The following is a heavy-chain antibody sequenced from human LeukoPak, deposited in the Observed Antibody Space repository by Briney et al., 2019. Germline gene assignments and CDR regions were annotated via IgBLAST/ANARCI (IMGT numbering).Heavy chain of an antibody. CDR3: ARDYYYDSSGYLGR. CDR2: IAGRGGNT. V-gene: IGHV3-23*01. CDR1: GFTFSDYA. Sequence: GGSLRLSCAASGFTFSDYAMNWVRQAPGRGLEWVSHIAGRGGNTYYADSVKGRFTISRDNSKNTLYLQMNSLRAEDTAVYYCARDYYYDSSGYLGRWGQGTLVTVSS. D-gene: IGHD3-22*01. J-gene: IGHJ4*02.